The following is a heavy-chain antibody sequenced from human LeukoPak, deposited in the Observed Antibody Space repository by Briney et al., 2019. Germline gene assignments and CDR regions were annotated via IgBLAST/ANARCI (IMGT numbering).Heavy chain of an antibody. CDR1: GYTFTSYG. Sequence: ASVKVSCKASGYTFTSYGISWVRQAPGQGLEWMGWINPNSGGTNYAQKFQGRVTMTRDTSISTAYMELSRLRSDDTAVYYCARGAIVVVINAFDIWGQGTMVTVSS. CDR3: ARGAIVVVINAFDI. V-gene: IGHV1-2*02. J-gene: IGHJ3*02. D-gene: IGHD3-22*01. CDR2: INPNSGGT.